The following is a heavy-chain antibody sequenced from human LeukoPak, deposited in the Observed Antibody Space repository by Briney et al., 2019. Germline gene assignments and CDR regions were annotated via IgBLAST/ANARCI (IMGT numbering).Heavy chain of an antibody. Sequence: PGRSLRLSCAASGFTFSTNWMHWVRQAPGKGLVWVSRINSDGSSTRYADSVKGRFTISRDNAKNTLYLQMNSLRAEDTAVYYCVRGGVAALYYFDYWGQGTLVTVSS. CDR3: VRGGVAALYYFDY. D-gene: IGHD6-19*01. V-gene: IGHV3-74*01. CDR2: INSDGSST. J-gene: IGHJ4*02. CDR1: GFTFSTNW.